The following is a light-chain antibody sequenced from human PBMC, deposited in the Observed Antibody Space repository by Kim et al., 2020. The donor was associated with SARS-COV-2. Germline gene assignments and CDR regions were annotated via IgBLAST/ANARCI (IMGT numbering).Light chain of an antibody. V-gene: IGKV1-5*01. Sequence: SPLSASVGDRVPRTCRASQSVSRWLAWYQQKPGKAPKLLIYDGSNLQSGVPSRFSGSGSGTEFTLTISSLQPDDFAIYYCQHRQTFGQGTKVDIK. CDR3: QHRQT. J-gene: IGKJ1*01. CDR2: DGS. CDR1: QSVSRW.